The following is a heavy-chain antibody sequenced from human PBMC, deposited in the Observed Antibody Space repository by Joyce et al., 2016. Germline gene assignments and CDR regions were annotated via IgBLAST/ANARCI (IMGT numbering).Heavy chain of an antibody. V-gene: IGHV3-30*03. CDR1: GFTFSNYG. CDR2: ISYDGSNK. Sequence: QGQLVESGGGVVQPGRSLRLSCAASGFTFSNYGMHWVRQAPGKGLEWVAVISYDGSNKHYGDSLKGRFTISRDNSKNTLYLQMNSLRAEDTAVYYCAGGILTGYFDYWGQGTLVTVSS. D-gene: IGHD3-9*01. CDR3: AGGILTGYFDY. J-gene: IGHJ4*02.